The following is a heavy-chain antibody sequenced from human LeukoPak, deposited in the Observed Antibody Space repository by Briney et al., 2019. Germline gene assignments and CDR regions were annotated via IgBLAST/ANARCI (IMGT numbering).Heavy chain of an antibody. J-gene: IGHJ4*02. CDR1: GFQFWIYA. V-gene: IGHV3-23*01. D-gene: IGHD2-15*01. CDR3: AKNRGVEATPVEY. CDR2: ISSTGGST. Sequence: GASLRLSCEASGFQFWIYAMTWVRQAPGKGLEWVSTISSTGGSTYYADSVKGRFPISRDNSENTLFLQMNSLKAEDAAIYFCAKNRGVEATPVEYWGQGTLVTV.